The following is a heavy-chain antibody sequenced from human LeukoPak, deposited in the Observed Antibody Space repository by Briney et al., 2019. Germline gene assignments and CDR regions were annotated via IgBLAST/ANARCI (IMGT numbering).Heavy chain of an antibody. V-gene: IGHV3-23*01. CDR1: GFTFSIYG. D-gene: IGHD1-26*01. Sequence: GGSLRLSCAASGFTFSIYGMSWVRQAPGKGLEWVSGFSSSDGTTHYADSVKGRFTISRDISKNTLYLQMNRLRAEDTAVYYCAKDRGGSSPPFDYWGQGTQVTVSS. CDR3: AKDRGGSSPPFDY. J-gene: IGHJ4*02. CDR2: FSSSDGTT.